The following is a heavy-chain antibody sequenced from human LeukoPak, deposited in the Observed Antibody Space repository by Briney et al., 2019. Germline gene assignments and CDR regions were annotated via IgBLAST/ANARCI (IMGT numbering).Heavy chain of an antibody. V-gene: IGHV3-30*18. J-gene: IGHJ4*02. CDR1: GFTFSSYG. D-gene: IGHD2-2*01. CDR2: ISYDGSNK. Sequence: GGSLRLSCAASGFTFSSYGVHWVRQAPGKGLEWVAVISYDGSNKYYADSVKGRFTISRDNSKNTLYLQMNSLGAADTAVYYCAKDGGGYCNNSSCWGQGTLVTVSS. CDR3: AKDGGGYCNNSSC.